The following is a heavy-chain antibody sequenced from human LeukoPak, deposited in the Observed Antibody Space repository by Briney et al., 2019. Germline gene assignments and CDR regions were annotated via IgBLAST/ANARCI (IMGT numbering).Heavy chain of an antibody. CDR2: ISGSGIST. V-gene: IGHV3-23*01. J-gene: IGHJ4*02. Sequence: PGGSLRLSCAASGFTFSSYAMSWVRQAPGKGLEWVSAISGSGISTFFADSVKGRFTISRDNSRNTLFLQMNSLRAEDTALFYCAKGDNNILTGYYNSFDSWGQGTLVTVSS. CDR1: GFTFSSYA. D-gene: IGHD3-9*01. CDR3: AKGDNNILTGYYNSFDS.